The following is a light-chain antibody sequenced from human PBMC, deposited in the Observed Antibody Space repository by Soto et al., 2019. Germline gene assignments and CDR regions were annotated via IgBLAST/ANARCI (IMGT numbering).Light chain of an antibody. J-gene: IGLJ3*02. CDR1: SSDVGNYDY. CDR3: SSYTSSSTWV. Sequence: QSALTQPASVSGSPGQSITISCTGTSSDVGNYDYVSWYQHHPGKAPKVMIYEVTNRPSGVSNRFSGSKSGNTASLTISGLQAEDEADYYCSSYTSSSTWVFGGGTKVTVL. CDR2: EVT. V-gene: IGLV2-14*01.